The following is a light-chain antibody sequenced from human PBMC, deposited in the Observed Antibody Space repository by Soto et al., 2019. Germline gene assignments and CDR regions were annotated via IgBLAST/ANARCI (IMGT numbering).Light chain of an antibody. CDR3: QHYNDYPWT. V-gene: IGKV1-5*03. CDR1: QSISDW. Sequence: TQMTQSPSTLSASVGDRVTITCRASQSISDWLAWYQQKPGKAPKLLIYKASILQRGVPSRFSGSGSGAEFTLTISGLQAEDFATYYCQHYNDYPWTFGQGTRWISN. CDR2: KAS. J-gene: IGKJ1*01.